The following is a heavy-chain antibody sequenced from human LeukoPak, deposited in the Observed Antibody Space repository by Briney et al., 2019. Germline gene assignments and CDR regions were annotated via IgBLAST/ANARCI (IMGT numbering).Heavy chain of an antibody. V-gene: IGHV3-23*01. CDR1: GFTFSSYA. D-gene: IGHD3-22*01. Sequence: GGSLRLSCAASGFTFSSYAMSWVRQAPGKGLEWVSAISGSGGSTYYADSVKGRFTISRDNSKNTLYLQMNSLRAEDTAVYYCARDSSSGYYYVFAFDIWGQGTMVTVSS. CDR3: ARDSSSGYYYVFAFDI. CDR2: ISGSGGST. J-gene: IGHJ3*02.